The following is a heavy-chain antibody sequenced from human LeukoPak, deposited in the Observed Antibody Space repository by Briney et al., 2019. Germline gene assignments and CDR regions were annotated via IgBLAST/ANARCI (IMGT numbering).Heavy chain of an antibody. D-gene: IGHD2-2*01. CDR3: ARSYAHDY. CDR2: VNHSGST. V-gene: IGHV4-34*01. J-gene: IGHJ4*02. Sequence: SETLSLTCAVYGGSFSGDYWSWIRQPPGKGLEWIGEVNHSGSTNYNPSLKSRVTISVDTSKNQFSLKLSSVTAADTAVYYCARSYAHDYWGQGTLVTVSS. CDR1: GGSFSGDY.